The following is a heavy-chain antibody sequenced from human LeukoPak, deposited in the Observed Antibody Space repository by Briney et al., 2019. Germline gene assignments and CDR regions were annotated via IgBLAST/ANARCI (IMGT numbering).Heavy chain of an antibody. D-gene: IGHD4-17*01. Sequence: SETLSLTCTVSGASITSNSYFWGWIRQPPGKGLEWIGTISYSKGAYYNTSLKSRVTMSVDTSKSQFSLKLTSVTAADTAVYFCARGLVDYELPKGFIDYWGQGTLVTVSS. CDR2: ISYSKGA. CDR1: GASITSNSYF. J-gene: IGHJ4*02. CDR3: ARGLVDYELPKGFIDY. V-gene: IGHV4-39*07.